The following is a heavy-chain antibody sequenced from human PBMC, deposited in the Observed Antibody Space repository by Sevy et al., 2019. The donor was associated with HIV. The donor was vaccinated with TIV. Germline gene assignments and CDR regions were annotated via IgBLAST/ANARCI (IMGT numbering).Heavy chain of an antibody. Sequence: GGSLRLSCAASGFTFSSYGMHWVRQAPGKGLEWVAVIWYDGSNKYYADSVKGRFTISRDNSKNTLYLQMNSLRAEDTAGYYCARDLRRYYDPRDYFDYWGQGTLVTVSS. CDR3: ARDLRRYYDPRDYFDY. V-gene: IGHV3-33*01. CDR2: IWYDGSNK. J-gene: IGHJ4*02. CDR1: GFTFSSYG. D-gene: IGHD3-22*01.